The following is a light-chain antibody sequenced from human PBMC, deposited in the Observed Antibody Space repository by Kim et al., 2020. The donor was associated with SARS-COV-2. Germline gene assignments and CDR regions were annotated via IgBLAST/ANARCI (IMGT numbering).Light chain of an antibody. V-gene: IGLV3-19*01. CDR3: NSRDSSGNHLV. CDR1: SLRSYY. J-gene: IGLJ3*02. CDR2: GKN. Sequence: SSELTQDPAVSVALGQTVRITCQGDSLRSYYASWYPQKPGQAPVLVIYGKNNRPSGIPDRFSGSSSGNTASLTITGAQAEDEADYYCNSRDSSGNHLVF.